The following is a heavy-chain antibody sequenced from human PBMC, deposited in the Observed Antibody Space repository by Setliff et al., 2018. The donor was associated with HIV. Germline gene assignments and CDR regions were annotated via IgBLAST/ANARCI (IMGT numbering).Heavy chain of an antibody. J-gene: IGHJ3*02. D-gene: IGHD3-10*01. Sequence: ASVKVSCKASGYTFTSYGISWVRQAPGQGLEWMGWISAYNGNTNYAQKLQGRVTMTTDTSTSTAYMELRSLRSDDTAVYYCTRDQITMVRGTLGAFDIWGQGTMVTVSS. CDR3: TRDQITMVRGTLGAFDI. CDR1: GYTFTSYG. CDR2: ISAYNGNT. V-gene: IGHV1-18*01.